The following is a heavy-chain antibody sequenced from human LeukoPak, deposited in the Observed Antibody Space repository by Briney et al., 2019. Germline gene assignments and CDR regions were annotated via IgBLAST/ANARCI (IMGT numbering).Heavy chain of an antibody. CDR3: ARDWYYDSAGYFPY. J-gene: IGHJ4*02. V-gene: IGHV3-33*01. D-gene: IGHD3-22*01. Sequence: GGSLRLSCTASGFTFGDYAMSWVRQAPGKGLEWVAFIWNDGSNQNYADSVKGRFTISRDNSKKMVYVQMNSLRVDDTAVYYCARDWYYDSAGYFPYWGLGTLVTVSS. CDR1: GFTFGDYA. CDR2: IWNDGSNQ.